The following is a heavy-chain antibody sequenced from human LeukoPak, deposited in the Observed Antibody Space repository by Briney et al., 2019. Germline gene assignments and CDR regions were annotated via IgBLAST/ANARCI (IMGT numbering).Heavy chain of an antibody. CDR3: ARDHNPTGDYPDY. V-gene: IGHV3-21*01. J-gene: IGHJ4*02. CDR1: GFTFSNAW. D-gene: IGHD1-14*01. CDR2: ISSSSSYI. Sequence: GGSLRLSCAASGFTFSNAWMNWVRQAPGKGLEWVSSISSSSSYIYYADSVKGRFTISRDNAKNSLYLQMNSLRAEDTAVYYCARDHNPTGDYPDYWGQGTLVTVSS.